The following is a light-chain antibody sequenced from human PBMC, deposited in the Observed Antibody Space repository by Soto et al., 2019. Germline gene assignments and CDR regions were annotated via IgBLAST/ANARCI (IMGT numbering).Light chain of an antibody. CDR1: IGLSTYI. CDR3: ETWNSYTRV. Sequence: QLVLTQSSSASASLGSSVKLTCSLSIGLSTYIIAWHQQQPGKAPRHLMNVEGSGSYNKGSGVPDRFSGSSSGADRYLTISNLQSDDEADFYCETWNSYTRVFGGGTKLTVL. V-gene: IGLV4-60*03. J-gene: IGLJ3*02. CDR2: VEGSGSY.